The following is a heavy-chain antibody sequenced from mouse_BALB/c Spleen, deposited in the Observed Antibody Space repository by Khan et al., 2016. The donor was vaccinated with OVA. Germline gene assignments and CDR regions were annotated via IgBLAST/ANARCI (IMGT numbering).Heavy chain of an antibody. J-gene: IGHJ4*01. Sequence: QVQLKESGPGLVQPSQSLSITCTVSGFSLTNYGIHWVRQSPGRGLEWLGVMWSGGTTDYNAPFVSRLSIIKDNSKSHDFFNMNNMQASDTAIYYWASPLYYSCYAMDYWGQGTSVTVSS. CDR3: ASPLYYSCYAMDY. D-gene: IGHD1-1*01. CDR1: GFSLTNYG. V-gene: IGHV2-2*02. CDR2: MWSGGTT.